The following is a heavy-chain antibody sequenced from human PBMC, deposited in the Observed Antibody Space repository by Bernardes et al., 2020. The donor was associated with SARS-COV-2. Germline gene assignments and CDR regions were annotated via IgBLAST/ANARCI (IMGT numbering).Heavy chain of an antibody. Sequence: GRSLTLSCSASGFTFSSHCMSWVRHAPGKGLEWVAYIKQDGSYTNYVAALNGRFTISRDNTKNSLYLQMNCLRAEDTAVYYCARFPGTTEGYWGQGTLVTVSS. V-gene: IGHV3-7*01. CDR1: GFTFSSHC. J-gene: IGHJ4*02. CDR2: IKQDGSYT. D-gene: IGHD1-1*01. CDR3: ARFPGTTEGY.